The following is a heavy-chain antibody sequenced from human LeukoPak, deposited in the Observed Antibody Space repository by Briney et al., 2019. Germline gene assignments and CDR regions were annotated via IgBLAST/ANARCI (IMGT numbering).Heavy chain of an antibody. D-gene: IGHD6-6*01. CDR1: GFTFSSYW. V-gene: IGHV3-48*03. Sequence: PGGSLRLSCAASGFTFSSYWMNWVRQAPGKGLEWVSYISSSGSTIYYADSVKGRFTISRDNAKNSLYLQMNSLRAEDTAVYYCARNHAAALTDYWGQGTLVTVSS. J-gene: IGHJ4*02. CDR2: ISSSGSTI. CDR3: ARNHAAALTDY.